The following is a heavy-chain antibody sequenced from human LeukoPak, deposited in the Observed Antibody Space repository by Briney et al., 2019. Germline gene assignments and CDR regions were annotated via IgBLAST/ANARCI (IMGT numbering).Heavy chain of an antibody. CDR1: GFTFNSYA. CDR2: ISDSGGNT. V-gene: IGHV3-23*01. J-gene: IGHJ4*02. D-gene: IGHD6-13*01. CDR3: AKEPGIAAAGTGY. Sequence: PGGSLRLSCAASGFTFNSYAMSWVRQAPWERLQWVSGISDSGGNTYYADSVRGRFTISRDNSKNTLYLQMNSLRAEDTAVYYCAKEPGIAAAGTGYWGQGTLVTVSS.